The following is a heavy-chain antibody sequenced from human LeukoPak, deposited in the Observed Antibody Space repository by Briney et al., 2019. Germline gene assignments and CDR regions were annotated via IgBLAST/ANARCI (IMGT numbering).Heavy chain of an antibody. V-gene: IGHV3-74*01. CDR2: INSDGRGT. Sequence: GGSLRLSCAASGFTFSRYYMHWVRQAPGEGLVCVSRINSDGRGTTYADSVEGRFTDSRDNAKNTLYLRMNSLRVEDTAMYYCTRGFAGDEYSSSGYWGQGILVSVSS. D-gene: IGHD6-13*01. CDR3: TRGFAGDEYSSSGY. CDR1: GFTFSRYY. J-gene: IGHJ4*02.